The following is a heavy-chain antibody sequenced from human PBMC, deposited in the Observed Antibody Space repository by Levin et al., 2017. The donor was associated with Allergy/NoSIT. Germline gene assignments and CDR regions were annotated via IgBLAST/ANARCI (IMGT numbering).Heavy chain of an antibody. Sequence: SETLSLTCAVSGGSISSSNWWSWVRQPPGKGLEWIGEIYHSGSTNYNPSLKSRVTISVDKSKNQFSLKLSSVTAADTAVYYCAKTVTNLGDAFDIWGQGTMVTVSS. D-gene: IGHD4-17*01. J-gene: IGHJ3*02. CDR3: AKTVTNLGDAFDI. CDR1: GGSISSSNW. CDR2: IYHSGST. V-gene: IGHV4-4*02.